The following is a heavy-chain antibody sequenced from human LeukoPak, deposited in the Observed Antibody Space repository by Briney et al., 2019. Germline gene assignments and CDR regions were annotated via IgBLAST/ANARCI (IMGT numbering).Heavy chain of an antibody. CDR3: ARGPGDNYYFYYMDV. D-gene: IGHD2-21*02. CDR2: FYTSGST. CDR1: GGSISSYY. V-gene: IGHV4-4*07. J-gene: IGHJ6*03. Sequence: PSETLSLTCTVSGGSISSYYWSWIRQPAGKGLEWIGRFYTSGSTNYNPSLRSRVTMSVDTSKNQFSLKLSSVTAADTAVYYCARGPGDNYYFYYMDVWGKGTTVTVSS.